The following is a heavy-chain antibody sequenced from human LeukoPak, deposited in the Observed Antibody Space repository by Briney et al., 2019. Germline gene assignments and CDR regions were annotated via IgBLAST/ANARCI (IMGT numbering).Heavy chain of an antibody. D-gene: IGHD6-13*01. V-gene: IGHV3-30-3*01. Sequence: QPGGSLRLSCAASGFTFSSYAMHWVRQAPGKGLEWVAVISYDGSNKYYADSVKGRFTISRDNSKNTLYLQMNSLRAEDTAVYYCARGTGSSSWSSFEYWGQGTLVTVSS. J-gene: IGHJ4*02. CDR2: ISYDGSNK. CDR3: ARGTGSSSWSSFEY. CDR1: GFTFSSYA.